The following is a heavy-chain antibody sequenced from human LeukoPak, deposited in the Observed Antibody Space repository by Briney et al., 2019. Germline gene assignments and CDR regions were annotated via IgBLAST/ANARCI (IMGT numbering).Heavy chain of an antibody. V-gene: IGHV4-61*01. Sequence: PSETLSLTCSVSGDSFSSSPYYWGWIRQPPGKGLEWIGHIYHSGSTNYNPSLKSRVSISVDTSKNQFSLKLTSVTSADTAVYYCARDGPAYTSRWYDYYYGLDVWGQGTTVTVSS. CDR3: ARDGPAYTSRWYDYYYGLDV. CDR1: GDSFSSSPYY. J-gene: IGHJ6*02. D-gene: IGHD2-2*01. CDR2: IYHSGST.